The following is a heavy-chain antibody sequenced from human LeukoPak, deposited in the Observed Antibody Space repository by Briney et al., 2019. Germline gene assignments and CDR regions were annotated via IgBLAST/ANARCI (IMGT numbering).Heavy chain of an antibody. CDR3: ARDKDDGDAFDI. CDR2: ISSSSSYI. Sequence: PGGSLRLSCAASGFTFSSYSMNWVRQAPGKGLEWVSSISSSSSYIYYADSVKGRFTISRDNAKSSLYLQMNSLRAEDTAVYYCARDKDDGDAFDIWGQGTMVTVSS. J-gene: IGHJ3*02. V-gene: IGHV3-21*01. D-gene: IGHD2-15*01. CDR1: GFTFSSYS.